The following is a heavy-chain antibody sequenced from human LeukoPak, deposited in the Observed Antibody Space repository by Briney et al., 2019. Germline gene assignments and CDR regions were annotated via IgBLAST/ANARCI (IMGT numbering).Heavy chain of an antibody. J-gene: IGHJ4*02. D-gene: IGHD3-10*01. Sequence: SVKVSCKASGGTFSSYAISWVRQAPGQGLEWMGRIIPIFGTANYAQKFQGRVTITTDESTSTAYMELSSLRSEDTAVYYCTRDPNPYSGEGDYWGQGTLVTVSS. CDR2: IIPIFGTA. CDR3: TRDPNPYSGEGDY. V-gene: IGHV1-69*05. CDR1: GGTFSSYA.